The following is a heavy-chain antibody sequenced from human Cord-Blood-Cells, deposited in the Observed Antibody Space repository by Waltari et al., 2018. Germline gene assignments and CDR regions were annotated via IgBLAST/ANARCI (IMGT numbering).Heavy chain of an antibody. D-gene: IGHD7-27*01. CDR1: GGSISSGGYS. CDR2: IYYSGST. V-gene: IGHV4-31*03. J-gene: IGHJ2*01. Sequence: QVQLQESGPGLVKPSQTLSLTCTVSGGSISSGGYSWSWIRQHPGKGLEWIGYIYYSGSTYYNPSLKSRVTISVDTSKNQFSLKLSSVTAADTAVYYCARASRWGYWYFDLWGRGTLVTVSS. CDR3: ARASRWGYWYFDL.